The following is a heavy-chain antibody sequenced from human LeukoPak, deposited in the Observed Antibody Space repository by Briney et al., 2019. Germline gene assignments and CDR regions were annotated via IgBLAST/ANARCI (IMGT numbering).Heavy chain of an antibody. CDR3: ARGITGRGRFDP. CDR2: IYYSGST. Sequence: SSETLSLTCTVSGGSISSYYWSWIRQPPGKGLEWIGYIYYSGSTNYNPSLKSRLTMSIDTSKSQFFLNLSSLTAADTAVYYCARGITGRGRFDPWGQGTLVTVSS. J-gene: IGHJ5*02. CDR1: GGSISSYY. V-gene: IGHV4-59*08. D-gene: IGHD1-20*01.